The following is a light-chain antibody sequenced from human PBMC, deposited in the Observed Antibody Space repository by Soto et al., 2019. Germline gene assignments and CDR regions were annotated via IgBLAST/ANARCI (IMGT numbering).Light chain of an antibody. CDR2: GAS. J-gene: IGKJ3*01. CDR3: QQYNNWPF. CDR1: QSVSSN. V-gene: IGKV3-15*01. Sequence: EIVMTQSPATLSVYPGERATLSCRASQSVSSNLAWYQQKPGQAPRLLIYGASTRATGIPARFSGSGSGTEFTLTISSLQSEDFAVYYCQQYNNWPFFGPGTKVDIK.